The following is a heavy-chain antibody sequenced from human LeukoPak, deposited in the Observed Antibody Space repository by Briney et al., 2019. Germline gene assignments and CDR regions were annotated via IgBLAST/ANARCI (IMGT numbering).Heavy chain of an antibody. V-gene: IGHV3-33*01. CDR2: IWYDGSNK. CDR1: GFTFSNYG. D-gene: IGHD3-10*01. CDR3: AGSYYNVFDY. J-gene: IGHJ4*02. Sequence: GGSLRLSCAASGFTFSNYGMHWVRQAPGKGLEWVALIWYDGSNKYYADSVKGRFTISRDNSKNTPYLQMNSLRAEDTAVYYCAGSYYNVFDYWGQGTLVTVSS.